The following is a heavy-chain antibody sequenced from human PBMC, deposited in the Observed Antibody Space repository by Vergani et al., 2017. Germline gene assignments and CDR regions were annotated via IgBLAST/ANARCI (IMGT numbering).Heavy chain of an antibody. J-gene: IGHJ3*02. CDR3: EAGSGAFDI. CDR2: INPNSGGT. D-gene: IGHD6-13*01. Sequence: QVQLVQSGAEVKKPGASVKVSCKASGYTFTGHYIHWVRQAPGQGLEWMGWINPNSGGTNYPQKFQGRVTMTRDTSISTAYMELSRLRSDDTAVYYCEAGSGAFDIWGQGTVVTVSS. V-gene: IGHV1-2*02. CDR1: GYTFTGHY.